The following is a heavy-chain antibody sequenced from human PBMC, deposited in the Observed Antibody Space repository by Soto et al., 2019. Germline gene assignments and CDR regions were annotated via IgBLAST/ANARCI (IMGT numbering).Heavy chain of an antibody. J-gene: IGHJ6*02. CDR3: ARARMVRGIIYYYGMDV. Sequence: QVQLQESGPGLVKSSQTLSLTCTVSGGSISSDGNYWSWIRQHPGKGLERIGYIYYSGSTNYNPSLKCRVTISVDTSKNQFSLKLNSVTAADTAVYYCARARMVRGIIYYYGMDVWGQGTTVTVSS. CDR2: IYYSGST. CDR1: GGSISSDGNY. D-gene: IGHD3-10*01. V-gene: IGHV4-31*03.